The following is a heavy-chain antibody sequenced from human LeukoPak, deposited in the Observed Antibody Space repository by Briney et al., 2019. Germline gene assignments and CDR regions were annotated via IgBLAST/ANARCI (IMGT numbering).Heavy chain of an antibody. CDR3: AKKRVAVAGTHYFDY. V-gene: IGHV3-23*01. CDR2: ISGSGGST. Sequence: PGGFLRLSCAASGFTFSSYAMSWVRQAPGKGLEWVSGISGSGGSTYYADSVKGLFTISRDNSKNTLYLQMNSLRAEDTAVYYCAKKRVAVAGTHYFDYWGQGTLVTVSS. CDR1: GFTFSSYA. D-gene: IGHD6-19*01. J-gene: IGHJ4*02.